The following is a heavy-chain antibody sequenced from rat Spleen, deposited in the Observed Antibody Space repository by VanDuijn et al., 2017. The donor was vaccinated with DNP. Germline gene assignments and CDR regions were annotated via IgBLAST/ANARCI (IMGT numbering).Heavy chain of an antibody. CDR1: GFNFNEYW. V-gene: IGHV4-2*01. Sequence: EVQLVESGGGLVQPGRSLKLSCAASGFNFNEYWMGWVRQAPGKGLEWIGEINKDSSTINYNPSLKDKFTISRDNAQNTLYLQMSKVGSEDTAIYYCAKGPNYGGWSDYFDYWGQGVMVTVSS. CDR3: AKGPNYGGWSDYFDY. D-gene: IGHD1-11*01. CDR2: INKDSSTI. J-gene: IGHJ2*01.